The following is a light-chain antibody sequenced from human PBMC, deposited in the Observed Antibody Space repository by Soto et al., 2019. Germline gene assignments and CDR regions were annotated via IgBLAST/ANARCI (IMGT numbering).Light chain of an antibody. J-gene: IGLJ1*01. Sequence: QSVLTQPASVSGCPGQSITISCTGTSSDVGVYNFVSWYQQHPGKAPKLMIYEVTYRPSGVSNRFSGSKSGNTASLTISGLQAEDEADYYCSSYTTSSTYVFGTGTKVTVL. CDR2: EVT. CDR1: SSDVGVYNF. V-gene: IGLV2-14*01. CDR3: SSYTTSSTYV.